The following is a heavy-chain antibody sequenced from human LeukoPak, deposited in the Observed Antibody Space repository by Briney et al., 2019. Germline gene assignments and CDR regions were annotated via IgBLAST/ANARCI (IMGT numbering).Heavy chain of an antibody. Sequence: PSETLSLTCTVSGGSVSSADYYWSWIRHPPGKTLEWIGYIYHTGSNNYKYSLKSRVTISLDTSKNRFSLKLSSVTAADTAVYYCARAHYDFWSGYYKPIDYWGQGTLVTVSS. D-gene: IGHD3-3*01. CDR2: IYHTGSN. J-gene: IGHJ4*02. CDR1: GGSVSSADYY. CDR3: ARAHYDFWSGYYKPIDY. V-gene: IGHV4-61*08.